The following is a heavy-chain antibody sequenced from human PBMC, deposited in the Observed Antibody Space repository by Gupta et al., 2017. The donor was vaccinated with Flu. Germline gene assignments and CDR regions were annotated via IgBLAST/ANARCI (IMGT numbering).Heavy chain of an antibody. CDR2: INHSGST. CDR3: ARGARAEYFGSGSQDY. V-gene: IGHV4-34*01. D-gene: IGHD3-10*01. J-gene: IGHJ4*02. Sequence: PPGKGLEWIGEINHSGSTNCNPSLKSRVTMSTDTSNNQFSLKLSSVTAADTAVYYCARGARAEYFGSGSQDYWGQGILVTVSS.